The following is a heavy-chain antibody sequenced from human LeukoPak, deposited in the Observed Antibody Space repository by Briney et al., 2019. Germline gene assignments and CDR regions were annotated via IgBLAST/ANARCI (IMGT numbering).Heavy chain of an antibody. J-gene: IGHJ4*02. CDR2: IYYSGST. CDR1: GGSISSHY. CDR3: ARGRWNDLNYYFDY. Sequence: SETLSLTCTVSGGSISSHYWSWIRQPPGKGLEWIGYIYYSGSTNYNPSLKSRVTISVDTSKNQFSLKLSSVTAADTAVYYCARGRWNDLNYYFDYWGQGTLVTVSS. V-gene: IGHV4-59*11. D-gene: IGHD1-1*01.